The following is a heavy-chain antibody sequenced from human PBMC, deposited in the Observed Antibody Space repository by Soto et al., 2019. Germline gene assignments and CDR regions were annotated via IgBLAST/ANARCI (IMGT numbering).Heavy chain of an antibody. Sequence: QVQLVESGGGVVQPGRSLRLSCAASGFTFSSYGMHWVRQAPGKGLEWVAVISYDGSNKYYADSVKGRFTISRDNSKNTQYLQMNSLRAEDTAVYYCAKDGEFRSGWFGGVDYWGQGTLVTVSS. V-gene: IGHV3-30*18. CDR1: GFTFSSYG. D-gene: IGHD6-19*01. J-gene: IGHJ4*02. CDR2: ISYDGSNK. CDR3: AKDGEFRSGWFGGVDY.